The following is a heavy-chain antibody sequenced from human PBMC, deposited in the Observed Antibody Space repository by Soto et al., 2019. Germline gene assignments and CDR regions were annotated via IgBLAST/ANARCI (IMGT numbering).Heavy chain of an antibody. CDR1: GDSVSSGGSY. D-gene: IGHD1-1*01. Sequence: QVQLQASGPGLVKPSETLSLTCTVSGDSVSSGGSYLSWIRGPPGKGLEWIGYICCSGSTEYNPSLRGRVIISVDTSKNQLSLKLSTVTAADTAVYYWARGIDNSKVGWWGQGTLVTVSS. CDR2: ICCSGST. J-gene: IGHJ4*02. V-gene: IGHV4-61*08. CDR3: ARGIDNSKVGW.